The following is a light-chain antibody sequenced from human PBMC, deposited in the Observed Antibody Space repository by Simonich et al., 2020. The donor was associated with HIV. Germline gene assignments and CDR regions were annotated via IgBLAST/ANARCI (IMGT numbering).Light chain of an antibody. J-gene: IGKJ1*01. CDR3: QQYNSYSPT. V-gene: IGKV3-15*01. CDR1: QSVSSN. Sequence: EIVMTQSPATLSVSPGERATLSCRASQSVSSNLAWYQQKPGQAPRLLIYVASTRATGIPARFSGSGSGTEFTLTISSMQSEDFATYYCQQYNSYSPTFGQGTKVEIK. CDR2: VAS.